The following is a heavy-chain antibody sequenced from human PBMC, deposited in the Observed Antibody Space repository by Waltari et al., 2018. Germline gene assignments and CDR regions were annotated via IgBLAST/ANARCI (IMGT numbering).Heavy chain of an antibody. D-gene: IGHD3-10*01. CDR1: GYSISSGYY. V-gene: IGHV4-38-2*02. CDR3: ARDKSGIYGSGSYTFDY. CDR2: IYHSGST. Sequence: QVQLQESGPGLVKPSETLSLTCTVSGYSISSGYYWGWIRQPPGKGLEWIGSIYHSGSTYYNPSLKSRVTISVDTSKNQFSLKLSSVTAADTAVYYCARDKSGIYGSGSYTFDYWGQGTPVTVSS. J-gene: IGHJ4*02.